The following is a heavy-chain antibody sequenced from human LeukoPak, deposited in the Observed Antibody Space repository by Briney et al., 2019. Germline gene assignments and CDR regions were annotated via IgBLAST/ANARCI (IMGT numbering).Heavy chain of an antibody. Sequence: ASVKVSCKASGYTFTGYYMHWVRQAPGQGLEWMGIINPSGGSTSYVQKFQGRVTMTRDMSTSTVYMELSSLRSEDTAVYYCAREFGRDGYDYNWFDPWGQGTLVTVSS. CDR2: INPSGGST. V-gene: IGHV1-46*01. J-gene: IGHJ5*02. CDR1: GYTFTGYY. CDR3: AREFGRDGYDYNWFDP. D-gene: IGHD5-24*01.